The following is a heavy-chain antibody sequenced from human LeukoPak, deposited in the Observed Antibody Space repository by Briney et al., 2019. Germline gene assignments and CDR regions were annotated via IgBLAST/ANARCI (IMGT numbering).Heavy chain of an antibody. CDR2: IYYSGST. CDR1: GGSISSYY. CDR3: ARGEDASDAFDI. J-gene: IGHJ3*02. Sequence: QPSETLSLTCTVSGGSISSYYWSWIRQPPGKGLEWIGYIYYSGSTNYNPSLKSRVTISVDTSKNQFSLKLSSVTAADTAVYYCARGEDASDAFDIWGQGTMVTVPS. V-gene: IGHV4-59*01.